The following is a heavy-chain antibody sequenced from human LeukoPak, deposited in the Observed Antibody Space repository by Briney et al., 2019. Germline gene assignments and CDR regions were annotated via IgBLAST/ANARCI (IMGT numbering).Heavy chain of an antibody. CDR2: ITSDGSGT. CDR3: VNLGYCTTSSCQP. Sequence: GGSLRLSCAASGFTFNNYFMHWVRQAPGKGLVWVSRITSDGSGTNYADSVKGRFTISRDNAKNTLYLQMNSLRVEDTAVYYCVNLGYCTTSSCQPWGQGTLDTVSS. CDR1: GFTFNNYF. V-gene: IGHV3-74*01. D-gene: IGHD2-2*01. J-gene: IGHJ4*02.